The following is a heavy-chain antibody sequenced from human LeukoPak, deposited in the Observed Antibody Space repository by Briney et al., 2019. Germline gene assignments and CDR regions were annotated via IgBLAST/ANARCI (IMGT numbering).Heavy chain of an antibody. Sequence: SGGSLRLSCAASGFTFSNAWMSWVRQAPGKGLEWVGRIKSKTDGGTTDYAAPVKGRFTISRDDSKNTLYLQMNSLKTEDTAVYYCTTDEWQQPFDYWGQGTLVTVSS. CDR1: GFTFSNAW. CDR3: TTDEWQQPFDY. D-gene: IGHD6-13*01. CDR2: IKSKTDGGTT. J-gene: IGHJ4*02. V-gene: IGHV3-15*01.